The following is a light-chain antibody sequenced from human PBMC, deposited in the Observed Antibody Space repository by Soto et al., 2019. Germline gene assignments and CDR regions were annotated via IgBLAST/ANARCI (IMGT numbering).Light chain of an antibody. J-gene: IGKJ1*01. CDR3: QQSYSSPPT. V-gene: IGKV1-39*01. CDR1: QSISSW. CDR2: AAS. Sequence: DIQKTQSPSTXSXXVXXXXXXXXRASQSISSWLAWYQQKPGKAPKLLIFAASSLQSGVPSRFSGSRSGPDFTLTISSLQPEDFATYYCQQSYSSPPTFGQGTKVDIK.